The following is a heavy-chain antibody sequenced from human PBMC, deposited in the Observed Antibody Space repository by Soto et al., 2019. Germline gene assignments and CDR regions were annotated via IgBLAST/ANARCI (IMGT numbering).Heavy chain of an antibody. CDR2: INPSGGST. D-gene: IGHD2-2*02. Sequence: GASVKVSCKASGYTFTSYYMHWVRQAPGQGLEWMGIINPSGGSTSYAQKFQGRVTMTRDTSTSTVYMELSSLRSEDTAVYYCARDLIVVVPAAISPWDHYYYYYGMDVWGQGTTVTVSS. CDR1: GYTFTSYY. J-gene: IGHJ6*02. CDR3: ARDLIVVVPAAISPWDHYYYYYGMDV. V-gene: IGHV1-46*01.